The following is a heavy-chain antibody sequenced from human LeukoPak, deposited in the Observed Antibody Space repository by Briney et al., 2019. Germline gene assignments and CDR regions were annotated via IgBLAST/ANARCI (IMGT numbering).Heavy chain of an antibody. V-gene: IGHV4-34*01. CDR1: GGSFSGYY. J-gene: IGHJ4*02. CDR3: ARVEIPWSFDY. CDR2: INHSGST. Sequence: PSETLSLTCAVYGGSFSGYYWSWIRQPPGKGLEWIGEINHSGSTNYNPSLKSRVTISVDTSKNQFSLKLSSVTAADTAVYYCARVEIPWSFDYWGQGTLVTVSS. D-gene: IGHD2-21*01.